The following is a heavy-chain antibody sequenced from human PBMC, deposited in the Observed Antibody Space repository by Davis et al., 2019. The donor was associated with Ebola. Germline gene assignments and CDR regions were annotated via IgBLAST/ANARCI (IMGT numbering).Heavy chain of an antibody. CDR3: ASPPGVGATRGKDY. D-gene: IGHD1-26*01. J-gene: IGHJ4*02. CDR1: GFTFSSYA. V-gene: IGHV3-30-3*01. CDR2: ISYDGSNK. Sequence: PGGSLRLSCAASGFTFSSYAMHWVRQAPGKGLEWVAVISYDGSNKYYADSVKGRFTISRDNSKNTLYLQMNSLRAEDTAVYYCASPPGVGATRGKDYWGQGTLVTVSS.